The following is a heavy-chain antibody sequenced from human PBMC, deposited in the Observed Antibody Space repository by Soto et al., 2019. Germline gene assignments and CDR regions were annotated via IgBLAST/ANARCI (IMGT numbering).Heavy chain of an antibody. J-gene: IGHJ6*03. V-gene: IGHV3-33*01. CDR1: GFTFSSYG. D-gene: IGHD2-15*01. Sequence: GGSLRLSCAASGFTFSSYGMHWVRQAPGKGLEWVAVIWYDGSNKYYADSVKGRFTISRDNSKNTLYLQMNSLRAEDTAVYYCAREGSGIVVVVAATLGPNYYMDVWGKGTTVTVSS. CDR2: IWYDGSNK. CDR3: AREGSGIVVVVAATLGPNYYMDV.